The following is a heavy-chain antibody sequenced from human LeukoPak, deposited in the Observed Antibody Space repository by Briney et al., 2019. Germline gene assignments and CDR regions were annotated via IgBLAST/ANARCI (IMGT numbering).Heavy chain of an antibody. CDR1: GGSITSHY. D-gene: IGHD5-24*01. J-gene: IGHJ4*02. CDR2: IYYSGSA. Sequence: PSETLSLTCSVSGGSITSHYWSWVRQPPGKGLERIAYIYYSGSANHNPSLKSRVTTSVDTSKNQFSLKLKSVTAADTAVYYCARQLSDGYSYGPFDYWGQGALVTVSS. CDR3: ARQLSDGYSYGPFDY. V-gene: IGHV4-59*08.